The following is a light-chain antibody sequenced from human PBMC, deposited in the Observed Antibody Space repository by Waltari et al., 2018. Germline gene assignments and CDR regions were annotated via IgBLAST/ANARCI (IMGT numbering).Light chain of an antibody. V-gene: IGLV2-14*03. CDR3: SSYTKDTRI. Sequence: QSALTQPASAAGSPGQSITISCPGASGVIGSYYYVSWYQQHPGNAPKLVIFDVNNRPSGVSNRFSASVSGNTASLTISGLQAEDEADYYCSSYTKDTRIFGGGTKLTVL. CDR2: DVN. J-gene: IGLJ2*01. CDR1: SGVIGSYYY.